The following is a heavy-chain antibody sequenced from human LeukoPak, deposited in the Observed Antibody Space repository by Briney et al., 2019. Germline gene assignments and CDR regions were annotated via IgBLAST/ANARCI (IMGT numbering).Heavy chain of an antibody. D-gene: IGHD5-12*01. CDR3: ARRANGGAMITLDY. CDR1: GYYFTDYW. Sequence: GESLKISCKTSGYYFTDYWIGWVRQKPGTGLERMGIIRADSQITYSPSFQGHVTFSADRSKDTACLRWSSLKASDTAMYYCARRANGGAMITLDYWGQGTLVTVSS. CDR2: IRADSQI. J-gene: IGHJ4*02. V-gene: IGHV5-51*01.